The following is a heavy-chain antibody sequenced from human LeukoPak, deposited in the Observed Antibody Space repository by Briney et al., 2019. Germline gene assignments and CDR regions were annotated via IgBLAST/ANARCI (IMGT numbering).Heavy chain of an antibody. CDR1: GGSISSYY. CDR2: IYSSGST. CDR3: ARTLPGGDWLSWAFDI. D-gene: IGHD2-21*02. J-gene: IGHJ3*02. Sequence: PSETLSLTCAVSGGSISSYYWSWIRQPPGKGLEWVAYIYSSGSTKYNPSLKSRVTISVETSKNQFSLKLSSVTAADTAVYYCARTLPGGDWLSWAFDIWGQGTMVTVSS. V-gene: IGHV4-59*01.